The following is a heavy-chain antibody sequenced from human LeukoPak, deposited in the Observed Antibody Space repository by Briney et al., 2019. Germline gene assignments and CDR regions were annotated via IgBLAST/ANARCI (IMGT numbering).Heavy chain of an antibody. CDR2: IKTDGSEK. D-gene: IGHD3-10*01. V-gene: IGHV3-7*01. CDR1: GFTFSGYW. Sequence: GGSLRLSCAASGFTFSGYWMSWVRQAPGKGLEWVANIKTDGSEKYYVDSVKGRFTISRDNAKNSLYLQMNSLRAEDTAVYSCAREGYYGSGSYSGDYWGQGTLVTVSS. J-gene: IGHJ4*02. CDR3: AREGYYGSGSYSGDY.